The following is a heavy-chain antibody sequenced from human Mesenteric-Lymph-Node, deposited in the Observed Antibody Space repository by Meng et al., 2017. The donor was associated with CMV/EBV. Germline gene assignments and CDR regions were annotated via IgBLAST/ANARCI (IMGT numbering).Heavy chain of an antibody. V-gene: IGHV4-34*01. J-gene: IGHJ4*02. CDR3: ARGSSYDILTGYFDY. CDR2: INPRGST. Sequence: VLFHEGAAELLTPSATLPRTVVSSGGAFRRYYWNWIRQPPEKGLEWIGQINPRGSTTYNPSFTSRIIISVDTSTNQFSLNMSSVTAADTAVYYCARGSSYDILTGYFDYWGQGALVTVSS. D-gene: IGHD3-9*01. CDR1: GGAFRRYY.